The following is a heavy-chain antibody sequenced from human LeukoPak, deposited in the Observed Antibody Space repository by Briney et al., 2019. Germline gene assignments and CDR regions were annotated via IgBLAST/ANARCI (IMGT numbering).Heavy chain of an antibody. D-gene: IGHD6-6*01. J-gene: IGHJ5*02. CDR3: ARPKGSSSTWFDP. Sequence: SETLSLTCAVYGGSFSGYYWSWIRQPPGKGLEWIGEINHSGSTNYNPSLKSRVTISVDTSKNRFSLKLSSVTAADTAVYYCARPKGSSSTWFDPWGQGTLVTVSS. CDR2: INHSGST. V-gene: IGHV4-34*01. CDR1: GGSFSGYY.